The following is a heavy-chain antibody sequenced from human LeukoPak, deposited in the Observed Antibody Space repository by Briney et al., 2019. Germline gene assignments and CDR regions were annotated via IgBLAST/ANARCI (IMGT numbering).Heavy chain of an antibody. Sequence: SETLSLTCTVSGGSISSYYWSWIRQPPGKGLEWIGYIYYSGSTNYNPSLKSRVTTSVDTSKNQFSLKLSSVTAADTAVYYCARDGDYSNYAFDYWGQGTLVTVSS. J-gene: IGHJ4*02. CDR2: IYYSGST. CDR3: ARDGDYSNYAFDY. V-gene: IGHV4-59*01. D-gene: IGHD4-11*01. CDR1: GGSISSYY.